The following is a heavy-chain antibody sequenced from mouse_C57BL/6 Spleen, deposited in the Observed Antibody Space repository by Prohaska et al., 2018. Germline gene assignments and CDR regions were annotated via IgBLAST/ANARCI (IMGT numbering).Heavy chain of an antibody. CDR3: VRAFAY. J-gene: IGHJ3*01. Sequence: VARIRSKSSNYATYYADSVKDRFTISRDDSQSMLYLQRNNLKTEDTAMYYCVRAFAYWGQGTLVTVSA. V-gene: IGHV10-3*01. CDR2: IRSKSSNYAT.